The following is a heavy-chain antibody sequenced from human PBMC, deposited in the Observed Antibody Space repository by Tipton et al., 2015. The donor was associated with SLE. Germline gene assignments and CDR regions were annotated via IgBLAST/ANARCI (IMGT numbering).Heavy chain of an antibody. D-gene: IGHD3-3*01. CDR2: ISYDGSNK. V-gene: IGHV3-30*04. J-gene: IGHJ4*02. CDR1: GFTFSSYA. Sequence: SLRLSCAASGFTFSSYAMHWVRQAPGKGLEWVAVISYDGSNKYYADSVKGRFTISRDNSKNTLYLQMNSLRAEDTAVYYCAREGLWSGSGIGVFDYWGQGTRVTVSS. CDR3: AREGLWSGSGIGVFDY.